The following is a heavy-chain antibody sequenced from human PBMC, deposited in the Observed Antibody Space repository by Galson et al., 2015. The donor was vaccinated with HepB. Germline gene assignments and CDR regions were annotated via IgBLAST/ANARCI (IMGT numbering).Heavy chain of an antibody. V-gene: IGHV6-1*01. CDR2: TYYRSKWHN. D-gene: IGHD7-27*01. CDR1: GDSVSSNSAA. J-gene: IGHJ2*01. Sequence: CAISGDSVSSNSAAWNWIRRSPSRGLEWLGRTYYRSKWHNDYALSVKSRITISPDTSKNQFSLQLKSVTPEDTAVYYCARTGKGALDLWGRGTLVSVSS. CDR3: ARTGKGALDL.